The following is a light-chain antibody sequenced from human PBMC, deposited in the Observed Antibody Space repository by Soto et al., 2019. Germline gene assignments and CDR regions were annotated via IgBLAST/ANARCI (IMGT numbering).Light chain of an antibody. CDR1: QSVSRY. V-gene: IGKV1-39*01. CDR2: AAS. J-gene: IGKJ4*01. CDR3: QQTYSAPPHT. Sequence: DIQMTQSPSSLSASVGDRATITCRASQSVSRYLNWYQQKPGKAPNLLISAASSLQSGVPSRFGGSGSGTDFTLTISSLQPEDFATYYCQQTYSAPPHTFGGGTKVEIK.